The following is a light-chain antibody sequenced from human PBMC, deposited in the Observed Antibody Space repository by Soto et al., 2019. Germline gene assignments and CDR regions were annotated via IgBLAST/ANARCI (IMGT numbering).Light chain of an antibody. J-gene: IGKJ1*01. V-gene: IGKV1-5*03. CDR3: QHYNSFSRT. Sequence: DIQMTQSPSTLYASVGDRVAITCRASDNIVHWVAWYQQKPGKAPKLLIYKAANLADEVPSRFAGSGSGTDFTLTITRLQPDDFATYYCQHYNSFSRTFGQGTKVDI. CDR2: KAA. CDR1: DNIVHW.